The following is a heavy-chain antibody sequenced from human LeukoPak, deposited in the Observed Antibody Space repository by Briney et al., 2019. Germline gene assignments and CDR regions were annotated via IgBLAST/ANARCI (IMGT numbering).Heavy chain of an antibody. Sequence: PGGSLRLSCAASGFTFSNYGMHWVRQAPGKGLEWVAFTRYDGSNKYYADSVKGRFTISRDNPKNTLYLQMNSLRPEDTAVYYCAISSGWYRGPYYFDYWGQGTLVTVSS. D-gene: IGHD6-19*01. CDR3: AISSGWYRGPYYFDY. J-gene: IGHJ4*02. CDR1: GFTFSNYG. CDR2: TRYDGSNK. V-gene: IGHV3-30*02.